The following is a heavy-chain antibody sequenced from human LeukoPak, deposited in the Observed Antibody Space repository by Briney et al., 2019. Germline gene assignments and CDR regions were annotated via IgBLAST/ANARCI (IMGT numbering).Heavy chain of an antibody. CDR2: ISWDGGST. D-gene: IGHD4-17*01. V-gene: IGHV3-43D*03. CDR1: GFTFDDYA. J-gene: IGHJ6*03. CDR3: AKDNGRTVTREYYYYMDV. Sequence: PGGSLRLSCAASGFTFDDYAMHWVRQAPGKGLEWVSLISWDGGSTCYADSVKGRFTISRDNSKNSLYLQMNSLRAEDTALYYCAKDNGRTVTREYYYYMDVWGKGTTVTVSS.